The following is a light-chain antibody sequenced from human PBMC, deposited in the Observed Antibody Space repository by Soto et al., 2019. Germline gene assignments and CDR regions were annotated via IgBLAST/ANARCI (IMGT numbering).Light chain of an antibody. J-gene: IGKJ4*01. CDR1: QSVSSSY. CDR3: KQYRSSPLT. CDR2: GAS. Sequence: EIVLTQSPGTLSLSPGERATLSCRASQSVSSSYLAWYQQKPGQAPRLLIYGASSRATGIPDRFSGSGSGTDFTLTISRLEPEDFAVYCRKQYRSSPLTLGGGTNVDIK. V-gene: IGKV3-20*01.